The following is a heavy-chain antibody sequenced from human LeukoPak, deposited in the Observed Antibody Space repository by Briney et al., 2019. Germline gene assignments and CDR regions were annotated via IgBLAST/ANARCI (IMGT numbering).Heavy chain of an antibody. V-gene: IGHV3-15*01. CDR2: IKSKTGGGTT. CDR3: TTDLVVPAATTLTDY. D-gene: IGHD2-2*01. J-gene: IGHJ4*02. CDR1: GFTFSNAW. Sequence: GGSLRLSCAASGFTFSNAWMSWVRQAPGKGLEWVGRIKSKTGGGTTDYAAPVKGRFTISRDDSKNTLYLQMNSLKTEDTAVYYCTTDLVVPAATTLTDYWGQGTLVTVSS.